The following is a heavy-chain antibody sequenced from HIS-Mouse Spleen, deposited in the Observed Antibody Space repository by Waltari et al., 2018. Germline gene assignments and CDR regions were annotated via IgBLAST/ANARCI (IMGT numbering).Heavy chain of an antibody. CDR3: AKDLRPAYSSSPYFDY. CDR2: ISWNSGSI. D-gene: IGHD6-6*01. CDR1: GFTLDDYA. V-gene: IGHV3-9*01. J-gene: IGHJ4*02. Sequence: EVQLVESGGGLVQPGRSLRLSCSASGFTLDDYAIPLVRQAPGKGLEGVSGISWNSGSIGYADSVKGRFTISRDNAKNSLYLQMNSLRAEDTALYYCAKDLRPAYSSSPYFDYWGQGTLVTVSS.